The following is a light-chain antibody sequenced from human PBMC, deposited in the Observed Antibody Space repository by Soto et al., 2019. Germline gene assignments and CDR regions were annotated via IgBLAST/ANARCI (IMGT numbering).Light chain of an antibody. CDR3: QESGSSIT. Sequence: VLTQSPGTLSLSPGERATLSCRASQSVSNNYLAWYQQKPGQAPRLLIDGASSRATGIPDRFSGRGSGTDFPQTSSVQEEEVVVVYYMQESGSSITFGQGTKVDIK. J-gene: IGKJ1*01. V-gene: IGKV3-20*01. CDR2: GAS. CDR1: QSVSNNY.